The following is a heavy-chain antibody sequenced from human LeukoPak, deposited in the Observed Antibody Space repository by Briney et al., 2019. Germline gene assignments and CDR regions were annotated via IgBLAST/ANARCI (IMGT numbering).Heavy chain of an antibody. CDR3: SKDAGPRWGSDWFDP. CDR1: GFTLSSYA. Sequence: GGSLRHSRAVSGFTLSSYALSWVRPAPPRGGEWVSAIYRFGWKTYYAHFAKGPFTLSRDHAKNTVYMQMNSLRADDTGLYFLSKDAGPRWGSDWFDPWGQGTLVTVSS. V-gene: IGHV3-23*01. CDR2: IYRFGWKT. D-gene: IGHD5-24*01. J-gene: IGHJ5*02.